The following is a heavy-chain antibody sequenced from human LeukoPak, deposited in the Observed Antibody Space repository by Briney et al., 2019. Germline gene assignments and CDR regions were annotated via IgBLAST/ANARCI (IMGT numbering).Heavy chain of an antibody. J-gene: IGHJ4*02. CDR1: GDSVTTYY. CDR2: ILNSGRT. Sequence: SETLSLTCTVSGDSVTTYYWGWIRQPPGKGLEWIGYILNSGRTNSNPSLESRVTISVDMSKNQFSLKMSSVTAADTAMYYCARYFCPGDNCLHFDYWGQGTLVTVSS. CDR3: ARYFCPGDNCLHFDY. V-gene: IGHV4-59*02. D-gene: IGHD3/OR15-3a*01.